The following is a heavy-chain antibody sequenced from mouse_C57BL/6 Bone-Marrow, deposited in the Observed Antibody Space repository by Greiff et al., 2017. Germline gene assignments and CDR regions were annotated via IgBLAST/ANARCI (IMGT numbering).Heavy chain of an antibody. CDR2: IYPGSGNT. D-gene: IGHD1-1*01. CDR3: ARSRYYGSSLYYFDY. Sequence: QVQLQQSGAELVRPGASVKLSCKASGYTFTDYYINWVKQRPGQGLEWIARIYPGSGNTYYNEKFKGKATLTAEKSSSTAYMQLSSLTSEDSAVYFCARSRYYGSSLYYFDYWGQGTTLTVSS. J-gene: IGHJ2*01. V-gene: IGHV1-76*01. CDR1: GYTFTDYY.